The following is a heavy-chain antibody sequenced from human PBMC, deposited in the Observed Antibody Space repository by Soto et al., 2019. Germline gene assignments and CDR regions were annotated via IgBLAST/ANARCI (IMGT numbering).Heavy chain of an antibody. J-gene: IGHJ4*02. Sequence: GASVKVSCKASGFTFTSSAVQWVRQARGQRLEWIGWIVVGSGNTNYAQKFQERVTITRDMSTSTAYMELSSLRSEDTAVYYCAAATYYYDSSGYSGPDYWGQGTLVTVSS. CDR2: IVVGSGNT. CDR3: AAATYYYDSSGYSGPDY. D-gene: IGHD3-22*01. V-gene: IGHV1-58*01. CDR1: GFTFTSSA.